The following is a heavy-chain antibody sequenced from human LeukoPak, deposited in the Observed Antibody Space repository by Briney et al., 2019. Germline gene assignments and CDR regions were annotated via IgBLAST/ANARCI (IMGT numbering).Heavy chain of an antibody. CDR3: AKENDFVY. Sequence: GGSLRLSCAASGFIFSNFEMNWVRQAPGKGLEWVSHISHTGDIKYADSVKGRFTISRDNSKNSQYLQMTSLRAEDTAVYYCAKENDFVYWGQGTLVTVSS. V-gene: IGHV3-48*03. D-gene: IGHD3-3*01. CDR2: ISHTGDI. J-gene: IGHJ4*02. CDR1: GFIFSNFE.